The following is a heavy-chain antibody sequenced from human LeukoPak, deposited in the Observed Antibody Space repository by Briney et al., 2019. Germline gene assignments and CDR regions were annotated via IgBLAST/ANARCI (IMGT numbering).Heavy chain of an antibody. D-gene: IGHD1-14*01. CDR3: ARGKVPDP. J-gene: IGHJ5*02. Sequence: SETLSLTCAVYGGSFSGYYWGWIRQPPGKGLEWIGEINHSGSTNYNPSLKSRLTISLDTSKNQFFLILGSVIVADTAVYYCARGKVPDPWGQGTLITVSS. V-gene: IGHV4-34*01. CDR1: GGSFSGYY. CDR2: INHSGST.